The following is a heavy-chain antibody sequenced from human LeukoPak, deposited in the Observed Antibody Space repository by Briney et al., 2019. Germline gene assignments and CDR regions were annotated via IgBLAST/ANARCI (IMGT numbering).Heavy chain of an antibody. Sequence: GASVKVSCKASGYTFTSYGISWVRQAPGQGLEWMGWISAYNGNTNYAQKLQGRVTMTTDTSTSTAYMELRSLRSDDTAVYYCARSPPGYSSGWYYYYWGQGTLVTVSS. CDR1: GYTFTSYG. J-gene: IGHJ4*02. D-gene: IGHD6-19*01. CDR2: ISAYNGNT. CDR3: ARSPPGYSSGWYYYY. V-gene: IGHV1-18*04.